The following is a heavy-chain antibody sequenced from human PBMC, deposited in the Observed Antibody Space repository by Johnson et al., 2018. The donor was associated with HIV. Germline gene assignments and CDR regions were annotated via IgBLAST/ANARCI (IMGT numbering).Heavy chain of an antibody. J-gene: IGHJ3*02. CDR1: GFTFSNYA. D-gene: IGHD1-7*01. V-gene: IGHV3-30*02. CDR3: AKGRSGTTASIDAFDI. CDR2: IRYDGSNK. Sequence: VQLVESGGGLVKPGGSLRLSCAASGFTFSNYAMHWVRQAPGKGLEWVAFIRYDGSNKYYADSVKGRFTISRDNSKNTLYLQMKSLRAEDTAVYYCAKGRSGTTASIDAFDIWGQGTMVTVSS.